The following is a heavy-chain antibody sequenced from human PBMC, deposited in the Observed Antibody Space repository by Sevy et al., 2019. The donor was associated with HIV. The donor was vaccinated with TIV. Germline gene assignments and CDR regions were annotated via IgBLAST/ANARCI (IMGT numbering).Heavy chain of an antibody. J-gene: IGHJ4*02. CDR2: IWSDGAYQ. CDR1: GFTFSNYA. CDR3: ARGGYYYDNAAYYALDX. V-gene: IGHV3-33*01. D-gene: IGHD3-22*01. Sequence: GGSLRLSCAATGFTFSNYAMHWVRQAPGKGMEWVAIIWSDGAYQYHGDSVKGRFTISRDNSKNTLYLQMNNVRVEDTAVYYCARGGYYYDNAAYYALDXWGQGTLVTVSS.